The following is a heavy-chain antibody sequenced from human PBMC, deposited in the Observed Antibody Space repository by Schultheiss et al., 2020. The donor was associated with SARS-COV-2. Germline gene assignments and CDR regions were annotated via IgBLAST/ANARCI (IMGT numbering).Heavy chain of an antibody. J-gene: IGHJ4*02. CDR3: ARSKQQLVASYDY. CDR1: GYSISSGYY. CDR2: IYTSGST. Sequence: SETLSLTCTVSGYSISSGYYWGWIRQPPGKGLEWIGSIYTSGSTNYNPSLKSRVTMSGDTSKNQFSLKLSSVTAADTAVYYCARSKQQLVASYDYWGQGTLVTVSS. D-gene: IGHD6-13*01. V-gene: IGHV4-38-2*02.